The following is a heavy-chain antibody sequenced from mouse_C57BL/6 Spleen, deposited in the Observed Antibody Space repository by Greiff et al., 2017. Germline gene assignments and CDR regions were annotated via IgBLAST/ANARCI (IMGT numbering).Heavy chain of an antibody. J-gene: IGHJ4*01. Sequence: QVQLKESGAELVRPGASVKLSCKASGYTFTDYYINWVKQRPGQGLEWIARIYPGSGNTYYNEKFKGKATLTAEKSSSTAYIQLSSLTSEDSAVYFCARRGPLYYAMDYWGQGTSVTVSS. CDR2: IYPGSGNT. V-gene: IGHV1-76*01. CDR3: ARRGPLYYAMDY. CDR1: GYTFTDYY.